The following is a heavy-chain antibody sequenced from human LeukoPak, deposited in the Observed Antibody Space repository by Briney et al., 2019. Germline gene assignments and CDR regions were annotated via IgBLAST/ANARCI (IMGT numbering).Heavy chain of an antibody. D-gene: IGHD6-6*01. CDR1: GFTFDNYA. V-gene: IGHV3-9*01. CDR3: ARDIAARRFDY. Sequence: GGSLRLSCAASGFTFDNYAMNWVRQVPGKGLEWISLISWNSGTIGYADSVKGRFTISRDNANNTVYLQMNSLRADDTAVYYCARDIAARRFDYWGQGTLVTVSS. CDR2: ISWNSGTI. J-gene: IGHJ4*02.